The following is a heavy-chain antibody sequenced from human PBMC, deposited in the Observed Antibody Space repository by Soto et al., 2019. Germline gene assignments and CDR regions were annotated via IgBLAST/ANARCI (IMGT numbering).Heavy chain of an antibody. V-gene: IGHV4-39*01. CDR2: IHYSGST. CDR3: ATLPHYGDPKAGF. D-gene: IGHD4-17*01. J-gene: IGHJ4*02. CDR1: GGSISSSNY. Sequence: QLQLQESGPGLVKPSETLSPTCTVSGGSISSSNYWGWIRQPPGKGLEWIGSIHYSGSTYYKSSLKSRVTISVDTSRNQFSLKLTPVTAADTAVYYCATLPHYGDPKAGFWGQGTLVTVSS.